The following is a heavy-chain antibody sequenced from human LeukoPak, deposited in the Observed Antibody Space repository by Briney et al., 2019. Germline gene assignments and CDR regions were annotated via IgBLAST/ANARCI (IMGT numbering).Heavy chain of an antibody. V-gene: IGHV4-38-2*02. CDR3: ARDRGDGYDYFWDY. D-gene: IGHD5-12*01. Sequence: PSETLSLTCTVSGYSISSGYYCGWIRQPPGKGLEWIGSIYTSGSTNYNPSLKSRVTISVDTSKNQFSLKLSSVTAADTAVYYCARDRGDGYDYFWDYWGQGTLVTVSS. J-gene: IGHJ4*02. CDR1: GYSISSGYY. CDR2: IYTSGST.